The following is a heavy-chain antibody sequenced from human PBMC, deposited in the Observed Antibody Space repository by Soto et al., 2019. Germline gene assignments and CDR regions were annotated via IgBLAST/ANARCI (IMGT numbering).Heavy chain of an antibody. CDR3: ARDRGDGDYVDF. D-gene: IGHD4-17*01. J-gene: IGHJ4*02. CDR1: GGSVSGGDHY. V-gene: IGHV4-61*03. Sequence: QVQLRESGPGLVKPSETLSLTCIVSGGSVSGGDHYWSWIRQPPGKGMEWIGYIYNSVRTNYNPALRSRVTMSLDTSETHFALNLNSVTAADTAVYYCARDRGDGDYVDFWGQGALVTVSS. CDR2: IYNSVRT.